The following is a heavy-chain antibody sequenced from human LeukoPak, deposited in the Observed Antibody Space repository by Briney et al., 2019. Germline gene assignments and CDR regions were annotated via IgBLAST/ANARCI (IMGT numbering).Heavy chain of an antibody. CDR3: ATSGTYRLDY. J-gene: IGHJ4*02. D-gene: IGHD1-26*01. Sequence: SGGSLRLSCAASGFTFSSYNMNWVRQAPGKGLEWVSSINTAGGSIFYADSVKGRFTISRDNAKNSLYLQMNSLRAEDTAVYYCATSGTYRLDYWGQGSLVTVSS. V-gene: IGHV3-48*01. CDR2: INTAGGSI. CDR1: GFTFSSYN.